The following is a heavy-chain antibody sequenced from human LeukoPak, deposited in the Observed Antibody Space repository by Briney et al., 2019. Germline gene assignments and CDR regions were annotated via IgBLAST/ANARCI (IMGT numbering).Heavy chain of an antibody. J-gene: IGHJ4*02. Sequence: PGGSLRLSCVASGFTFSGSWMHWVRHAPGKGLVWVSRIVSDGTSTNYADSVKGRFTISRDNAKNTLYLQMNSLRAEDTAVYYCARAFNRNDLGNWGQGTLVTVSS. CDR2: IVSDGTST. V-gene: IGHV3-74*01. CDR1: GFTFSGSW. D-gene: IGHD1-20*01. CDR3: ARAFNRNDLGN.